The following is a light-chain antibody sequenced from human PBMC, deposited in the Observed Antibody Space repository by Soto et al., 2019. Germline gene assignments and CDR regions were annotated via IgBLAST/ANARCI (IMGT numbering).Light chain of an antibody. CDR1: SSNIGAGYD. CDR2: GNN. V-gene: IGLV1-40*01. J-gene: IGLJ2*01. CDR3: CSYAGSYTVV. Sequence: QSVLTQPPSVSGAPGQRVTISCTGSSSNIGAGYDVHWYQQRPGTAPKLLIFGNNNRPSGVPDRFSGSKSGTSASLAITGLQAEDEADYYCCSYAGSYTVVFGGGTKLTVL.